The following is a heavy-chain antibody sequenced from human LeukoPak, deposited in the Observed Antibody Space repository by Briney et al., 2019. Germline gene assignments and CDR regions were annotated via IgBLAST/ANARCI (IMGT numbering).Heavy chain of an antibody. Sequence: ASVKVSCKVSGYTLTELSTHWVRQAPGKGLEWMGGFDPEDGETIYAQKFQGRVTMTEDTSTDTAYMELSSLRSEDTAVYYCATGSGLELRTAFDYWGQGTLVTVSS. D-gene: IGHD1-7*01. V-gene: IGHV1-24*01. J-gene: IGHJ4*02. CDR2: FDPEDGET. CDR1: GYTLTELS. CDR3: ATGSGLELRTAFDY.